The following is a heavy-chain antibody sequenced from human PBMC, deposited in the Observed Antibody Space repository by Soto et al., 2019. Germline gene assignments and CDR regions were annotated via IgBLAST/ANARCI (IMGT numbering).Heavy chain of an antibody. CDR1: GYTFTSYG. CDR2: ISAYNGNT. CDR3: AREGHDSSRYYYRTDY. V-gene: IGHV1-18*04. J-gene: IGHJ4*02. D-gene: IGHD3-22*01. Sequence: ASGKGSCTASGYTFTSYGISWVRQAPGQGPEWMGWISAYNGNTNYAQKLQGRVTMTTDTSTSTAYMELRSLRSDDTAVYYCAREGHDSSRYYYRTDYWGPGTLFTVST.